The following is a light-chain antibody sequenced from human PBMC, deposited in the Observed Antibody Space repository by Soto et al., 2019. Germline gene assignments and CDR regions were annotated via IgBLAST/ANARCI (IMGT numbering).Light chain of an antibody. Sequence: ENLLTQSPATLSLSPGEGATLSCRASQSINTYLAGYQQKPGQAPRLLIYDASKRATGIPARFSGSGSGTNFTLTISSLEPEDFAVYYCQQRRSWQVTFGQGTRLEI. CDR3: QQRRSWQVT. CDR1: QSINTY. V-gene: IGKV3D-11*02. CDR2: DAS. J-gene: IGKJ5*01.